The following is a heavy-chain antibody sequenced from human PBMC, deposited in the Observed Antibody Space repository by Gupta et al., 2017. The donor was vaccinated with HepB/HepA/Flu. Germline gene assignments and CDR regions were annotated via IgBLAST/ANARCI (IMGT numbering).Heavy chain of an antibody. D-gene: IGHD5-24*01. J-gene: IGHJ6*02. V-gene: IGHV3-43*01. CDR3: ARDKYNYWYGMDV. Sequence: VKGRFTISRDNSKNSLYLQMNSLTIEDTALYYCARDKYNYWYGMDVWGQGTTVIVSS.